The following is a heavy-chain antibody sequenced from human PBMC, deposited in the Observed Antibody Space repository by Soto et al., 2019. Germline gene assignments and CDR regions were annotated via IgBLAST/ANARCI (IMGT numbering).Heavy chain of an antibody. CDR2: IYHSGST. J-gene: IGHJ5*02. CDR1: SGYSSGSSG. D-gene: IGHD2-15*01. V-gene: IGHV4-4*02. Sequence: SETMCLTCAVASGYSSGSSGWSWVRKPPGKGLEWIGEIYHSGSTNYNPSLKSRVTISVDKSKNQFSLKLSSVTAADTAVYYCARVSPQDCSGGSCYYWFDPWGQGTLVTVSS. CDR3: ARVSPQDCSGGSCYYWFDP.